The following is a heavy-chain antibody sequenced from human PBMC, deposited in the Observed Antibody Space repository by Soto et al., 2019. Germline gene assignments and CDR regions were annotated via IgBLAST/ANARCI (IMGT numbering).Heavy chain of an antibody. CDR2: IYYSGST. Sequence: SETLSLTCTVSGGSISSYFWSWIRQPPGKGLEWIGYIYYSGSTNYNPSLKSRVTISVDTSKNQFSLKLSSVTAVDTAVYYCARDPKGNNWFDPWGQGTLVTVSS. CDR3: ARDPKGNNWFDP. CDR1: GGSISSYF. V-gene: IGHV4-59*01. J-gene: IGHJ5*02.